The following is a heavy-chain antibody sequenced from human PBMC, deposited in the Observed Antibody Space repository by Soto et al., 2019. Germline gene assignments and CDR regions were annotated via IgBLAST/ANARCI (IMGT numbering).Heavy chain of an antibody. Sequence: SETLSLTCSVSGGSISFDHYHWTWIRQPTGKGLEWIGYVHYSGSVLYNPSLQSRVSISVDTSKNQFSLKLSSVTAADTAVYFCAREDDGGDRDYYGLDVWGQGTTVTVSS. J-gene: IGHJ6*02. D-gene: IGHD2-21*02. CDR2: VHYSGSV. CDR3: AREDDGGDRDYYGLDV. V-gene: IGHV4-30-4*01. CDR1: GGSISFDHYH.